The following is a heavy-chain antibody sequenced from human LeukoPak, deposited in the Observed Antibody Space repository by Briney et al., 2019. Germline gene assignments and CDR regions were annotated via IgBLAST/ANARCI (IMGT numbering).Heavy chain of an antibody. CDR1: GGTFSSYA. CDR3: ARNYYDSSGYPVY. CDR2: IIPVFGTA. D-gene: IGHD3-22*01. V-gene: IGHV1-69*05. J-gene: IGHJ4*02. Sequence: SVKVSCKASGGTFSSYAISWVRQAPGQGLEWMGRIIPVFGTANYAQKFQGRVTITTDESTSTAYMELSSLRSEDTAVYYCARNYYDSSGYPVYWGQGTLVTVSS.